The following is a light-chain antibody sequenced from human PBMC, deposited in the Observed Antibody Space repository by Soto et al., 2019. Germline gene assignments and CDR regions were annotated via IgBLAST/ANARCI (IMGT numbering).Light chain of an antibody. CDR2: DAS. CDR1: QSISNY. V-gene: IGKV3-11*01. Sequence: EIVLTQSPVTLSLSPGQGAALSCRASQSISNYLAWYQQKPGQAPRLLIYDASNRATGTPARFSGSGSGTDFTLTISSLEPEDFAVYYCQQRSNWPPITFGQGTRLEIK. J-gene: IGKJ5*01. CDR3: QQRSNWPPIT.